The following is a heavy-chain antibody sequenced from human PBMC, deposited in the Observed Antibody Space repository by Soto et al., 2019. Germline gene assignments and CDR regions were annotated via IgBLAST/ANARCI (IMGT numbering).Heavy chain of an antibody. D-gene: IGHD5-12*01. CDR2: ISSSGYI. Sequence: PVGSLRPSCAASGFTFGSYEMVWVRQAPGKGLEWVAYISSSGYIMYADSVKGRFTISRDNADNSLYLQMNSLRAEDTAVYYCTKEKSVMYSGYDAFDIWGRGTMVTVSS. V-gene: IGHV3-48*03. J-gene: IGHJ3*02. CDR1: GFTFGSYE. CDR3: TKEKSVMYSGYDAFDI.